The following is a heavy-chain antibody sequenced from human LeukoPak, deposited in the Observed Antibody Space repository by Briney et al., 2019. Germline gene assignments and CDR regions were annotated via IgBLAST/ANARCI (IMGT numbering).Heavy chain of an antibody. V-gene: IGHV1-2*02. D-gene: IGHD3-22*01. Sequence: ASVKVSCKASGYTFTGYYMHWVRQAPGQGLEWMGWINPNSGGTNYAQKVQGRITMTRDTSISTAYMELSRLRSDDTAVYYCARPYYYDRGVSFGAFDIWGQGTMVTVSS. CDR1: GYTFTGYY. CDR3: ARPYYYDRGVSFGAFDI. J-gene: IGHJ3*02. CDR2: INPNSGGT.